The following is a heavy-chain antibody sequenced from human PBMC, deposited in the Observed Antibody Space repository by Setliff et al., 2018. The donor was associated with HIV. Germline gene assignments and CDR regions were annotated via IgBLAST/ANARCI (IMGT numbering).Heavy chain of an antibody. V-gene: IGHV1-3*01. CDR3: ARGGEGNGWARLDY. Sequence: GASVKVSCKASGYTFTTYVVHWMRQAPGQRPEWMGCINGGSGRTEYSQKFQSRVTITRDTAARTDYMELSSLRSEDTAVYFCARGGEGNGWARLDYWGQGTLVTVSS. CDR2: INGGSGRT. D-gene: IGHD6-19*01. J-gene: IGHJ4*02. CDR1: GYTFTTYV.